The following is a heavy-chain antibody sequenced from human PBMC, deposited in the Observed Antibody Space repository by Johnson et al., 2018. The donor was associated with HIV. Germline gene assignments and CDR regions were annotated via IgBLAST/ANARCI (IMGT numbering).Heavy chain of an antibody. V-gene: IGHV3-66*01. J-gene: IGHJ3*02. CDR1: GFSISSNY. Sequence: VQLVESGGGLVQPGGSLRLSCAASGFSISSNYMSWIRQAPGKGLEWVSVIYRAGSTYYADSVKDRFTISRDISKNTIYLQMNSLRAEDTAMYYCARDGTETGPDDAFDIWGQWTMVTVSS. CDR2: IYRAGST. CDR3: ARDGTETGPDDAFDI. D-gene: IGHD1-1*01.